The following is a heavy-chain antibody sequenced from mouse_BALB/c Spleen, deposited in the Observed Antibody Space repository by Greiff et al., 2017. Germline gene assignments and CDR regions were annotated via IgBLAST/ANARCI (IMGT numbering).Heavy chain of an antibody. CDR2: INPSTGYT. CDR3: ARYPVEGFAY. V-gene: IGHV1-7*01. CDR1: GYTFTSYW. Sequence: VQLHQSGAELAKPGASVKMSCKASGYTFTSYWMHWVKQRPGQGLEWIGYINPSTGYTEYNQKFKDKATLTADKSSSTAYMQLSSLTSEDSAVYYCARYPVEGFAYWGQGTLVTVSA. J-gene: IGHJ3*01.